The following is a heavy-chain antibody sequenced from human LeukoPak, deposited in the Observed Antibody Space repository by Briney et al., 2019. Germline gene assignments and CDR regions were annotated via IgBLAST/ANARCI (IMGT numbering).Heavy chain of an antibody. CDR3: ATRPHIVATIDMAYFDY. J-gene: IGHJ4*02. V-gene: IGHV1-24*01. D-gene: IGHD5-12*01. CDR1: GYTLTELS. CDR2: FDPEDGET. Sequence: ASVTVSCKVSGYTLTELSMHWVRQAPGKGLEWMGGFDPEDGETIYAQKFQGRVTMTEDTSTDTAYMELSSLRSEDTAVYYCATRPHIVATIDMAYFDYWGQGTLVTVSS.